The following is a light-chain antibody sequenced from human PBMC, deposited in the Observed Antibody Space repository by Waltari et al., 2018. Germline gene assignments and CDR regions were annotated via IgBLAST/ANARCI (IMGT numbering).Light chain of an antibody. Sequence: EIVLTQSPGTLSLSPGERVTLSCRASQSISSSFLAWYRPKPGQAPSLLLHGASSRATCIPDRFSGSGSGTDFTLTISRLEPEDFAVYYCQQYGSSPPFTFGQGTKLEI. CDR2: GAS. V-gene: IGKV3-20*01. CDR3: QQYGSSPPFT. J-gene: IGKJ2*01. CDR1: QSISSSF.